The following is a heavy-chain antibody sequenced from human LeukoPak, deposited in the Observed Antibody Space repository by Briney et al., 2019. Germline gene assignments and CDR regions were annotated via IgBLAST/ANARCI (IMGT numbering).Heavy chain of an antibody. CDR2: ISSSTSYI. CDR3: ARGVSSGWYVFDY. J-gene: IGHJ4*02. Sequence: PGGSLRLSCAASGFTFSSYSMNWIRQAPGKGLEWVSSISSSTSYIYYADSVKGRFTISKDNAKNSLYLQMNSLRAEDTAVYYCARGVSSGWYVFDYWGQGTLVTVSS. CDR1: GFTFSSYS. D-gene: IGHD6-19*01. V-gene: IGHV3-21*04.